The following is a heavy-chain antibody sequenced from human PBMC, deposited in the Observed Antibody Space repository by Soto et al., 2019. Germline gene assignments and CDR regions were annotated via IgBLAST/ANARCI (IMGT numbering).Heavy chain of an antibody. J-gene: IGHJ4*02. CDR2: ISSSSSYT. V-gene: IGHV3-21*01. CDR3: AIIAATTLFDY. D-gene: IGHD2-15*01. CDR1: GFTFSSYS. Sequence: GGSLRLSCAASGFTFSSYSMNWVRQAPGKGLEWVSSISSSSSYTYYADSVKGRFTISRDNAKNSLYLQMNSLRAEDTAVYYCAIIAATTLFDYWGQGTLVTVSS.